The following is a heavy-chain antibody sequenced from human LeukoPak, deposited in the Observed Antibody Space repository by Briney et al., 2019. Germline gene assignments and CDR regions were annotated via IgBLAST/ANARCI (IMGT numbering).Heavy chain of an antibody. D-gene: IGHD2-2*01. V-gene: IGHV4-34*01. CDR3: ARGIVVVPAATTYNWFDP. CDR2: INHSGST. Sequence: ETLSLTCAVYGGSFSGYYWSWIRQPPGKGLEWIGEINHSGSTNYNPSLKSRVTISVDTSKNQFSPKLSSVTAADTAVYYCARGIVVVPAATTYNWFDPWGQGTLVTVSS. CDR1: GGSFSGYY. J-gene: IGHJ5*02.